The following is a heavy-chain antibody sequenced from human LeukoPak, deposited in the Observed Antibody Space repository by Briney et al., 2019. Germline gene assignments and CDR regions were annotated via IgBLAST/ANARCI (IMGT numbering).Heavy chain of an antibody. J-gene: IGHJ4*02. CDR1: GFTFSSYS. CDR2: ISGSGGST. D-gene: IGHD4-17*01. CDR3: AKGPDYGDYHYFDY. Sequence: PGGSLRLSCAASGFTFSSYSMNWVRQAPGKGLEWVSAISGSGGSTYYADSVKGRFTISRDNSKNTLYLQMNSLRAEDTAVYYCAKGPDYGDYHYFDYWGQGTLVTVSS. V-gene: IGHV3-23*01.